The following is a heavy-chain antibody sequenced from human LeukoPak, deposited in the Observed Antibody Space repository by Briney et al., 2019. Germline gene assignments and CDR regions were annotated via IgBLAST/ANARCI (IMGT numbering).Heavy chain of an antibody. Sequence: ASVKVSCKASGYTFTGYYMHWVRQAPGQGLEWMGWINPNNGGTNYAQKFQGRVTMTRDTSISTAYMELSRLRSDDTAVYYCARDYYDSSGYYPLDAFDIWGQGTMVTVSS. CDR3: ARDYYDSSGYYPLDAFDI. CDR1: GYTFTGYY. J-gene: IGHJ3*02. CDR2: INPNNGGT. V-gene: IGHV1-2*02. D-gene: IGHD3-22*01.